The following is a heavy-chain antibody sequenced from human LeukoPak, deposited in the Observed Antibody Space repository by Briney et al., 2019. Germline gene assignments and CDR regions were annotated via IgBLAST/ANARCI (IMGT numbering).Heavy chain of an antibody. J-gene: IGHJ4*02. CDR1: GFTFSDYY. Sequence: GGSLRLSCAASGFTFSDYYMTWIRQAPGKGLEWVSAISGSGGSTYYADSVKGRFTISRDNSKNTLYLQMNSLRAEDTAVYYCAKEGPSTVTTEMYYFDYWGQGTLVTVSS. V-gene: IGHV3-23*01. CDR3: AKEGPSTVTTEMYYFDY. CDR2: ISGSGGST. D-gene: IGHD4-17*01.